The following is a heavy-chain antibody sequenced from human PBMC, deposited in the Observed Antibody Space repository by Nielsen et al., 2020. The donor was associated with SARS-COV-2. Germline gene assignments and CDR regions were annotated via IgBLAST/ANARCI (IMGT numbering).Heavy chain of an antibody. Sequence: GESLKISCAASGFTFDDYSLHWVRQAPGKGLEWVSLISWDGGSTYYADSVKGRFTISRDNSKNTLYLQMNSLRAEDTAVYYCAKAGAVAGNWFDPWGQGTLVTVSS. CDR1: GFTFDDYS. CDR3: AKAGAVAGNWFDP. CDR2: ISWDGGST. J-gene: IGHJ5*02. D-gene: IGHD6-19*01. V-gene: IGHV3-43*01.